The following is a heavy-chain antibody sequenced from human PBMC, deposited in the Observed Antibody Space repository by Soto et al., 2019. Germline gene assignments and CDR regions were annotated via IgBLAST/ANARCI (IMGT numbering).Heavy chain of an antibody. CDR1: EFTFSDYY. Sequence: QVQLVESGGGLVKPGGSLRLSCAASEFTFSDYYMTWIRQAPGKGLEWVSYISAGGTSIFYADSVKGRFTISRDNAKNSLYLQMNSLRAEDTAVYYCARVRAYGTSSPRVFDYWGQGTLVTVSS. CDR2: ISAGGTSI. D-gene: IGHD6-6*01. J-gene: IGHJ4*02. V-gene: IGHV3-11*01. CDR3: ARVRAYGTSSPRVFDY.